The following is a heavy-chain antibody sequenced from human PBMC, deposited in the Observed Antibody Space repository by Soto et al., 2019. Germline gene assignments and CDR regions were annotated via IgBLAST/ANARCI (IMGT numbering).Heavy chain of an antibody. CDR2: IYYPGTT. Sequence: QLQLQESGPGLVKPSETLSLTCTVSGGSISSSTYHWAWIRQPPGKGLEWIASIYYPGTTYYSPSRKTPVTISVDTSKNHFSRKLSSVTAADTAVYYCSRERESASEHWGQGTLVTVSS. CDR1: GGSISSSTYH. J-gene: IGHJ4*02. CDR3: SRERESASEH. V-gene: IGHV4-39*02.